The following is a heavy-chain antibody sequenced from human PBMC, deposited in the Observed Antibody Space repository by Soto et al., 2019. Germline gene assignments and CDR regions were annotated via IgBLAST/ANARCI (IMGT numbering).Heavy chain of an antibody. V-gene: IGHV4-39*01. D-gene: IGHD3-16*02. J-gene: IGHJ6*02. CDR2: IYYSGST. CDR1: GGSISSSSYY. Sequence: SETLSLTCTVSGGSISSSSYYWGWIRQPPGKGLEWIGSIYYSGSTYYNPSLKSRVTISVDTSKNQFSLKRSSVTAADTAVYYCARQPAQDRYDYVWGSYRLVTGSYGMDVWGQGTTVTVSS. CDR3: ARQPAQDRYDYVWGSYRLVTGSYGMDV.